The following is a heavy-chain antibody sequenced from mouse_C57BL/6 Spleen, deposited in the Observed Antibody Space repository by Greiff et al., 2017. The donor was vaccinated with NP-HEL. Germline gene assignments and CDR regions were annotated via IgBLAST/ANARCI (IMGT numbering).Heavy chain of an antibody. J-gene: IGHJ4*01. D-gene: IGHD2-2*01. CDR2: ISYDGSN. CDR3: ARDGYRAMDY. CDR1: GYSITSGYY. Sequence: EVKLMESGPGLVKPSQSLSLTCSVTGYSITSGYYWNWIRQFPGNKLEWMGYISYDGSNNYNPSLKNRISITRDTSKNQFFLKLNSVTTEDTATYYCARDGYRAMDYWGQGTSVTVSS. V-gene: IGHV3-6*01.